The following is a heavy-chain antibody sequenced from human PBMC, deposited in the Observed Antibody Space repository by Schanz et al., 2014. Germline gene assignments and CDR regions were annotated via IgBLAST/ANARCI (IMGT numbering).Heavy chain of an antibody. V-gene: IGHV3-23*01. J-gene: IGHJ4*02. Sequence: EVQLLESGGALEQPGGSLRLSCAASGITFSDYAMSWVRQAPGKGLEWVSTIASGGSHTFYADSVTGRFTISGDNSKNTLFLQMNSLRVEDTAIYYCARTTNPFNFDSWPYLDYWGQGTLVTVSS. CDR3: ARTTNPFNFDSWPYLDY. CDR1: GITFSDYA. CDR2: IASGGSHT. D-gene: IGHD3-9*01.